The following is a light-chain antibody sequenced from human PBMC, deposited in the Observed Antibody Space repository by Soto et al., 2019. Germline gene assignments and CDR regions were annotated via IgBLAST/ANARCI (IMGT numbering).Light chain of an antibody. CDR1: QSIHNH. CDR3: QQRNTWPPS. CDR2: DTS. V-gene: IGKV3-11*01. Sequence: EIVLTQSPATLSLSPGERATLSCSVSQSIHNHLVWYQQKPGQAPRLVIYDTSSRPTGIPARFSGSGTGTDFTLTISSLEPEDFALYYCQQRNTWPPSFGQGTRLEI. J-gene: IGKJ5*01.